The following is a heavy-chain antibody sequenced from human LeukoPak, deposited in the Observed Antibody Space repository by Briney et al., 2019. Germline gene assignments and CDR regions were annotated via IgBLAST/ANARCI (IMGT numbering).Heavy chain of an antibody. CDR1: GGSISSYY. J-gene: IGHJ4*02. Sequence: SETLSLTCTVSGGSISSYYWSWIRQPAGKGLEWIGRIYTSGSTNYNPSLKSRVTMSVDTSKNQFSLKLSSVTAADTAVYYCARGTYYDFWNGYYTGMGDFDYWGQGTLVTVSS. V-gene: IGHV4-4*07. CDR2: IYTSGST. D-gene: IGHD3-3*01. CDR3: ARGTYYDFWNGYYTGMGDFDY.